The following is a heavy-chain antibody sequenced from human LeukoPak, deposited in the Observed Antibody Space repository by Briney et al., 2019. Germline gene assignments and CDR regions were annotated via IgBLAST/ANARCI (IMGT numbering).Heavy chain of an antibody. CDR3: ARGQVGATTLFDY. Sequence: DPSETLSLTCSVSGFSISTYYWNWIRQPPGKGLEWIGYTYNSGSTNYNPSLKSRVTMSADTSKNQFSLKLKSVTAADTAVYYCARGQVGATTLFDYWGQGTLVTVSS. CDR2: TYNSGST. D-gene: IGHD1-26*01. CDR1: GFSISTYY. J-gene: IGHJ4*02. V-gene: IGHV4-59*01.